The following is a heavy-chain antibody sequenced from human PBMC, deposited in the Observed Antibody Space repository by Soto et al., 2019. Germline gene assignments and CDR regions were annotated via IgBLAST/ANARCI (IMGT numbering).Heavy chain of an antibody. D-gene: IGHD3-22*01. CDR2: ISGSGGST. V-gene: IGHV3-23*01. CDR3: ARDDYDSSGYYYVDY. CDR1: GFTFSSYA. J-gene: IGHJ4*02. Sequence: LRLSCAASGFTFSSYAMSWVRQAPGKGLEWVSAISGSGGSTYYADSVKGRFTISRDNSKKTLYLQVNSLRAEGTAVYFCARDDYDSSGYYYVDYWGQGTLVTVSS.